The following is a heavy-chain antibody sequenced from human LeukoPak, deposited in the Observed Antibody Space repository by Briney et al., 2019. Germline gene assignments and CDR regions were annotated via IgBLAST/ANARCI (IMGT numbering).Heavy chain of an antibody. CDR3: ARLWFGELGGPDY. Sequence: GKSLRISCKGSGYSFTSYCIVWVRQMPGKGLEWMGKIDPSDSYTNYSPSFQGHVTISADKSISTAFLQWSSLKASDTAMYYCARLWFGELGGPDYWGQGTLVTVSS. CDR1: GYSFTSYC. D-gene: IGHD3-10*01. CDR2: IDPSDSYT. V-gene: IGHV5-10-1*01. J-gene: IGHJ4*02.